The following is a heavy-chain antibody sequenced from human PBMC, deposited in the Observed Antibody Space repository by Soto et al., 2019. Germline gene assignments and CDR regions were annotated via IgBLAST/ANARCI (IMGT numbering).Heavy chain of an antibody. D-gene: IGHD3-3*01. CDR1: DVTFRGYY. CDR2: INHSGST. CDR3: ARVPRRLYYDFWSGYYGYYGMDV. Sequence: SETLSLTCAVYDVTFRGYYWSWISQKQGKGLEWIGEINHSGSTNYNPSLKSRVTISVDTPKNQFSPKLSSVTAADTAVYYCARVPRRLYYDFWSGYYGYYGMDVWGQGTTVTGSS. J-gene: IGHJ6*02. V-gene: IGHV4-34*01.